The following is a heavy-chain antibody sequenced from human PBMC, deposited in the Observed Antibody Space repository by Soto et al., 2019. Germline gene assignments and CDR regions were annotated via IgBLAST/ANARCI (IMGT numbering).Heavy chain of an antibody. Sequence: ASVKVSCKASGYTFTGYYMHWVRQAPGQGLEWMGWINPNSGGTNYAQKFQGWVTMTRDTSISTAYMELSRLRSDDTAVYYCARGKGIAAAGYYYYYGMDVWGQGTTVTVSS. CDR3: ARGKGIAAAGYYYYYGMDV. V-gene: IGHV1-2*04. CDR1: GYTFTGYY. J-gene: IGHJ6*02. CDR2: INPNSGGT. D-gene: IGHD6-13*01.